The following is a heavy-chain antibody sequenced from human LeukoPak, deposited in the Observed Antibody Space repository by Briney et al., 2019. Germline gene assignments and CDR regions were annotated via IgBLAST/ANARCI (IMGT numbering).Heavy chain of an antibody. CDR3: AKAGGLWRLPFDP. Sequence: GGSLRLSCAASGFTFSSNAMHWVRQAPAKGLEWVAVVSDDGRYEYYADSVKGRFTISRDNSKNTLYLQMNSLRDEDTAVYYCAKAGGLWRLPFDPWGQGTLVTVSS. J-gene: IGHJ5*02. CDR2: VSDDGRYE. D-gene: IGHD4/OR15-4a*01. CDR1: GFTFSSNA. V-gene: IGHV3-30*18.